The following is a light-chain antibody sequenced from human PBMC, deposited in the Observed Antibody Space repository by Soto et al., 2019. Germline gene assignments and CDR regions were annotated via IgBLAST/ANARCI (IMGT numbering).Light chain of an antibody. J-gene: IGKJ5*01. Sequence: EIVMTQSPATLSVSPGERATLSCRASQSISSNLAWYQQKPGQAPRLLMYGISRRATGIPDRFSGSGSGTDFTLTISSLEPEDFAVYYCQQRSNWPPLITVGQGTRLEIK. CDR3: QQRSNWPPLIT. V-gene: IGKV3-11*01. CDR1: QSISSN. CDR2: GIS.